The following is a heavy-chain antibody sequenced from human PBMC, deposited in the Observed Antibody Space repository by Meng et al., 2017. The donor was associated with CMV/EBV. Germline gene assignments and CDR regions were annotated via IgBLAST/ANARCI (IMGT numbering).Heavy chain of an antibody. Sequence: SETLSLACTLSAGSISSSSYYWGWIRQPPGRGVDWSGSIYYSGSTYYNPSLKSRVTISVDTSKNQFSLKLSSVTAADTAVDYCARHGPRGVFCVVMGKNWFDPWGQGTLVTVSS. CDR1: AGSISSSSYY. CDR2: IYYSGST. J-gene: IGHJ5*02. D-gene: IGHD3-3*01. V-gene: IGHV4-39*01. CDR3: ARHGPRGVFCVVMGKNWFDP.